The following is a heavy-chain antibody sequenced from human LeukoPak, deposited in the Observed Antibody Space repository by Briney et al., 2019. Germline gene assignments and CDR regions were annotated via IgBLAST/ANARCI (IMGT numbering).Heavy chain of an antibody. J-gene: IGHJ4*02. Sequence: SSETLSLTCAAYGGSFSGYYWSWIRQPPGKGLEWIGEINHSGSTNYNPSLKSRVTISVDTSKNQFSLKLSSVTAADTAVYYCARGRAMDYSSCAVDYWGQGTLVTVSS. D-gene: IGHD6-6*01. CDR3: ARGRAMDYSSCAVDY. CDR1: GGSFSGYY. V-gene: IGHV4-34*01. CDR2: INHSGST.